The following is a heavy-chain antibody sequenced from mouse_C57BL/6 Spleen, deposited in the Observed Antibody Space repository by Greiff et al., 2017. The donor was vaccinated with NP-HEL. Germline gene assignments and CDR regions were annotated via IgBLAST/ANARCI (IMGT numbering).Heavy chain of an antibody. CDR2: INPNNGGT. CDR1: GYTFTDYY. J-gene: IGHJ2*01. D-gene: IGHD2-4*01. CDR3: ARWDYVYFDY. Sequence: VQLQQSGPELVKPGASVKISCKASGYTFTDYYMNWVKQSHGKSLEWIGDINPNNGGTSYNQKFKGKATLTVDKSSSTAYMELRSLTSEDSAVYYCARWDYVYFDYWGQGTTLTVSS. V-gene: IGHV1-26*01.